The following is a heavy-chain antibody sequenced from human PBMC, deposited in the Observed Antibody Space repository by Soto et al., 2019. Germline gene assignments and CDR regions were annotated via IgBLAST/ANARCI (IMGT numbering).Heavy chain of an antibody. Sequence: SETLSLTCTVSGGSISGSSDYWGWIRQPPGKGLEWIGSIYYSGSTYYNPSLKSRVTISVDRSKNQFSLKLSSVTAADTAVYYCARVYCSGGSCFWFDPWGQGTLVTVSS. CDR3: ARVYCSGGSCFWFDP. D-gene: IGHD2-15*01. V-gene: IGHV4-39*07. J-gene: IGHJ5*02. CDR1: GGSISGSSDY. CDR2: IYYSGST.